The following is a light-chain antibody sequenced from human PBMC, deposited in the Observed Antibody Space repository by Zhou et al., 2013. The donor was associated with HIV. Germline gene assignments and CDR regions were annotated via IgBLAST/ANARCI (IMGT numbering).Light chain of an antibody. J-gene: IGKJ3*01. CDR1: QSVSIY. CDR2: HAS. CDR3: QHYGSSPL. Sequence: DIVLTQSPATLSLSPGERATLSCRASQSVSIYLAWYQQKPGQAPRLLMYHASNRATGVPARFSGSGSGTDFTLTIARLQPEDSAIYYCQHYGSSPLIGPGTKVEIK. V-gene: IGKV3-11*01.